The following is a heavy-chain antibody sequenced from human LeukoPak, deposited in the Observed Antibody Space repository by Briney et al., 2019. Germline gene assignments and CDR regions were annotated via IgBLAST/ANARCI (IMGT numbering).Heavy chain of an antibody. V-gene: IGHV4-59*08. CDR2: IYWSGST. CDR3: ARHPTRPGDFDY. Sequence: SESLSLTCTVSGGSISSYYWSWIRQPPGKGLEWIGFIYWSGSTTYNPSLKSRVTLSVDTSRNQFSLNLSSVAAADTAVYCCARHPTRPGDFDYWGQGTLVTVSS. J-gene: IGHJ4*02. CDR1: GGSISSYY.